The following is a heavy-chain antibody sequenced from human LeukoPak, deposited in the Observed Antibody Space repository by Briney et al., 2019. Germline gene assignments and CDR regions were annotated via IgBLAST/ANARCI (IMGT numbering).Heavy chain of an antibody. D-gene: IGHD6-19*01. CDR2: ISYDGTNK. J-gene: IGHJ4*02. V-gene: IGHV3-30*03. Sequence: PGGSLRLSCAASGFTFSTYDMHWVRQAPGKGLEWVAVISYDGTNKYYADSVKGRFTISRDNSKNTLYLQMDSLRTEDTAVYYCARVELYASGWYGSIDYWGRGTLVAVSS. CDR1: GFTFSTYD. CDR3: ARVELYASGWYGSIDY.